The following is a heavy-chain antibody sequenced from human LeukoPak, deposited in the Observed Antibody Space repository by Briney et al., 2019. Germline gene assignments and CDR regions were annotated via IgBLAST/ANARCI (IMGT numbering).Heavy chain of an antibody. CDR1: GFTVSSNY. Sequence: GGSLRLSCAASGFTVSSNYMSWVRQAPGKGLEWVAVIWYDGSNKYYADSVKGRFTISRDNSKNTLYLQMNSLRAEDTAVYYCARDLEGRWLVPGDYWGQGTLVTVSS. CDR3: ARDLEGRWLVPGDY. D-gene: IGHD6-19*01. V-gene: IGHV3-33*08. J-gene: IGHJ4*02. CDR2: IWYDGSNK.